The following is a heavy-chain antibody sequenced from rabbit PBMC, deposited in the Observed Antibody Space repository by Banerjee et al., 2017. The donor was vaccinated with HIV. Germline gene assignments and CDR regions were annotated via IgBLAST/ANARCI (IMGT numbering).Heavy chain of an antibody. Sequence: QSLEESGGDLVKPGASLTLTCTASGFSFSSSYYMCWVRQAPGKGLQWIACISAGSGGITYYASWAKGRFSISKSSSTPVTLQMTSLTAADTASYFCARYVGDYAYAYYANLWGQGTLVPVS. D-gene: IGHD6-1*01. J-gene: IGHJ4*01. CDR3: ARYVGDYAYAYYANL. CDR1: GFSFSSSYY. V-gene: IGHV1S40*01. CDR2: ISAGSGGIT.